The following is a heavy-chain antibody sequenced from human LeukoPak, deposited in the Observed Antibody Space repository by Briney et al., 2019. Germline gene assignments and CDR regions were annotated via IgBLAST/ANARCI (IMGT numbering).Heavy chain of an antibody. CDR2: ISAYNGNT. CDR1: GYTFTSYG. J-gene: IGHJ4*02. Sequence: GASVKVSCKASGYTFTSYGISWVRQAPGQGLEWMGWISAYNGNTNYAQKLQGRVTMTTGTSTSTAYMELRSLRSDDTAVYYCAREDYYDSSGLYGHSYYFDYWGQGTLVTVSS. V-gene: IGHV1-18*01. CDR3: AREDYYDSSGLYGHSYYFDY. D-gene: IGHD3-22*01.